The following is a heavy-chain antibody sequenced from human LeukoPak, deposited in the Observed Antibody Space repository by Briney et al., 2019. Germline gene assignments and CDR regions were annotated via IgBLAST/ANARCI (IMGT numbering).Heavy chain of an antibody. CDR1: GGSISSSSYY. CDR3: ARFNDDYSNYFHY. D-gene: IGHD4-11*01. CDR2: IYYSGST. V-gene: IGHV4-39*01. Sequence: TSETLSLTCTVSGGSISSSSYYWGWIRQPPGKGLEWIGSIYYSGSTYYNPSLKSRVTISVDTSKDQFSLKLSSVTAADTAVYYCARFNDDYSNYFHYWGQGTLVTVSS. J-gene: IGHJ4*02.